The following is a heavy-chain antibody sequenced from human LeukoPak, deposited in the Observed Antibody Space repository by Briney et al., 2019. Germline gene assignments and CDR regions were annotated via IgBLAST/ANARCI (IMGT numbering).Heavy chain of an antibody. CDR1: GASFSSGDQY. D-gene: IGHD3-22*01. Sequence: PSQTLSLTCTVSGASFSSGDQYWDWIRQSPGKGLEWIVSIDPSGRLYNIPSLESRLTISIDPSKNQFSLNLNSVTAADTAVYFCSRGLDSRKLGYWGQGTPVTGSS. CDR3: SRGLDSRKLGY. V-gene: IGHV4-31*03. CDR2: IDPSGRL. J-gene: IGHJ4*02.